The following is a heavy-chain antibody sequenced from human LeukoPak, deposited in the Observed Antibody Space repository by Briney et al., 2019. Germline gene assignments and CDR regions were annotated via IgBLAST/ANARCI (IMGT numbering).Heavy chain of an antibody. D-gene: IGHD4-17*01. Sequence: GGSLRLSCAASGFTFSSYSMNWVRQAPGKGLEWVSYISISSIIYYADSVKGRFTISRDNAKNPLYLQMNSLRDEDTAVYYCASVYGDPEDYWGQGTLVTVSS. CDR2: ISISSII. CDR3: ASVYGDPEDY. V-gene: IGHV3-48*02. J-gene: IGHJ4*02. CDR1: GFTFSSYS.